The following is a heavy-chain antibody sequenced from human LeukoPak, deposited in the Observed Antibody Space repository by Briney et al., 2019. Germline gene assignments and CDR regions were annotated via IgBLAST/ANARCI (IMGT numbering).Heavy chain of an antibody. J-gene: IGHJ3*02. D-gene: IGHD2-2*02. V-gene: IGHV1-18*01. CDR2: ISAYNGNT. CDR3: ARGAPYCSSTSCYKMRGAFDI. Sequence: GASVKVSCKASGYTFTSYGISWVRQAPGQGLEWMVWISAYNGNTNYAQKLQGRVTMTTDTSTSTAYMELRSLRSDDTAVYYCARGAPYCSSTSCYKMRGAFDIWGQGTMVTVSS. CDR1: GYTFTSYG.